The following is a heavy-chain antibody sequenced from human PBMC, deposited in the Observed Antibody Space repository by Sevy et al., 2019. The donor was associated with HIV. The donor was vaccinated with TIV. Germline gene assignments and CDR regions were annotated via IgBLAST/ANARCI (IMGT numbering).Heavy chain of an antibody. CDR3: AGDSRNGLDP. D-gene: IGHD2-8*01. V-gene: IGHV3-11*04. Sequence: GGSLRLSCSGSGFIFSDYYMSWIRQAPGRGLEWVSYISGSGITYYADSVEGRFTISRDNARNSLYLQMDSLRAEDTAVYYCAGDSRNGLDPWGQGALVTVSS. CDR2: ISGSGIT. CDR1: GFIFSDYY. J-gene: IGHJ5*02.